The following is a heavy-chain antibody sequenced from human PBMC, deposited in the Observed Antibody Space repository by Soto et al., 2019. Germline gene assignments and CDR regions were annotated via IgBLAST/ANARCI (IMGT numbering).Heavy chain of an antibody. CDR1: GFTFSSYA. J-gene: IGHJ6*02. CDR3: AKEGSGIAAAGTYYYYYYGMDV. Sequence: GGSLRPSCAASGFTFSSYAMSWVRQAPGKGLEWVSAISGSGGSTYYADSVKGRFTISRDNSKNTLYLQMNSLRAEDTAVYYCAKEGSGIAAAGTYYYYYYGMDVWGQGTTVTVSS. V-gene: IGHV3-23*01. CDR2: ISGSGGST. D-gene: IGHD6-13*01.